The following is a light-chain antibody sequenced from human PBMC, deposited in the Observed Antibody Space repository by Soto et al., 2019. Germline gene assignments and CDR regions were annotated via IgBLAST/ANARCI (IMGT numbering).Light chain of an antibody. CDR3: QQSNTFLPLT. J-gene: IGKJ4*01. Sequence: DIQMTQSPSSVSASVGERVTITCRASQGMNNWVAWYHQQPGKAPKLLMSGASTLQSGVPSRFSGGGSGTRFTLIISSLQPEDFAAYYCQQSNTFLPLTFGGGTKVDLK. CDR2: GAS. CDR1: QGMNNW. V-gene: IGKV1-12*01.